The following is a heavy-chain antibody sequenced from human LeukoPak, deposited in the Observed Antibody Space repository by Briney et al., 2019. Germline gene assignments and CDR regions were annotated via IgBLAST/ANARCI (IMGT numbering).Heavy chain of an antibody. J-gene: IGHJ3*02. Sequence: SETLSLTCTVSGGSISSYYWSWIRQPPGKGLEWTGRIYTSGSTNYNPSLKSRVTISVDTSKNQFSLKLSSVTAADTAVYYCARVGYCANGVCYNLDFGAFDIWGQGTMVTVSS. CDR2: IYTSGST. V-gene: IGHV4-4*08. D-gene: IGHD2-8*01. CDR1: GGSISSYY. CDR3: ARVGYCANGVCYNLDFGAFDI.